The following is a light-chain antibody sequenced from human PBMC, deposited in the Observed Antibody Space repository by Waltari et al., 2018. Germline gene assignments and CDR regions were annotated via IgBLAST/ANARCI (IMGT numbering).Light chain of an antibody. CDR1: ALPKKY. CDR2: YDN. Sequence: SDELTQPPSVSVSPGQTARIPCSGDALPKKYAHCYQQQSGHAPVVVIFYDNTRPSEITERFSGSSSGTMATLTSSGGQVEDEDDYYCYSTDSSGLGVFGTGTKVTDL. CDR3: YSTDSSGLGV. V-gene: IGLV3-10*03. J-gene: IGLJ1*01.